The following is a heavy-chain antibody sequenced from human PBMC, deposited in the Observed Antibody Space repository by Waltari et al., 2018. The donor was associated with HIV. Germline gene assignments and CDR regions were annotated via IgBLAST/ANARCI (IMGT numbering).Heavy chain of an antibody. CDR2: IYHSGST. Sequence: QLQLQESGSGLVKPSQTLSLTCAVSGGSISSGGYSWSWIRQPPGKGLEWIGYIYHSGSTYYNPSLKSRVTISVDRSKNQFSLKLSSVTAADTAVYYCARVSHYYDSSGYYLDAFDIWGQGTMVTVSS. D-gene: IGHD3-22*01. CDR1: GGSISSGGYS. CDR3: ARVSHYYDSSGYYLDAFDI. J-gene: IGHJ3*02. V-gene: IGHV4-30-2*01.